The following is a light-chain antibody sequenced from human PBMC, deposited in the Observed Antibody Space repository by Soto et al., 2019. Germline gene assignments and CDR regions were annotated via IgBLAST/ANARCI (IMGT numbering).Light chain of an antibody. V-gene: IGKV3-11*01. CDR3: QLRSNWPPTWT. Sequence: EIVLTQCPATLSLSPGERATLSCRASQSISNYLAWYEHKPGQAPRLLNYDASSRATGIPARFGGSGSGTDFTLTISSLEPEDFAVSFCQLRSNWPPTWTFGQGTKVEVK. CDR2: DAS. CDR1: QSISNY. J-gene: IGKJ1*01.